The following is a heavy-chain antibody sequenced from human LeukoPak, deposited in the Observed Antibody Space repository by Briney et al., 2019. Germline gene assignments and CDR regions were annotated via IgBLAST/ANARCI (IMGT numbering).Heavy chain of an antibody. CDR1: GFSLYDYV. J-gene: IGHJ4*02. Sequence: RGALRLSRAASGFSLYDYVVNWGRQAPRERLGWVCGIKCKCGRTDYADSVKGRFTISRDNAKNSLYLQMNTLRAEGTALYYFARDLPQLEYWGQGTLVTVSS. V-gene: IGHV3-20*04. D-gene: IGHD3-10*01. CDR3: ARDLPQLEY. CDR2: IKCKCGRT.